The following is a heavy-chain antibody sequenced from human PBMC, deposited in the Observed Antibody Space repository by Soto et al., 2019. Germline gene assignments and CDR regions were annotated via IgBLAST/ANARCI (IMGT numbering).Heavy chain of an antibody. D-gene: IGHD6-19*01. CDR2: IWYDGSNK. J-gene: IGHJ4*02. CDR1: VFTFSSYG. V-gene: IGHV3-33*01. Sequence: QVQLVESGGGVVQPGRSLRLSCAASVFTFSSYGMHWVRQAPGKGLEWVAVIWYDGSNKYYAASVKGRFSISRDNSKNTLYLQMNSLRAEDTAVYYCARAAIAVADYYFDYWGQGTLVTVSS. CDR3: ARAAIAVADYYFDY.